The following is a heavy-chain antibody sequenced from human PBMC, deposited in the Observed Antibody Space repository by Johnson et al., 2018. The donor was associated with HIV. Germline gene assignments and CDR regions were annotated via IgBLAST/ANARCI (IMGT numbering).Heavy chain of an antibody. V-gene: IGHV3-30-3*01. D-gene: IGHD3-9*01. Sequence: QVQLVESGGGVVQPGRSLRLSCAASGFTFSSYAMHWVRQAPGKGLEWVAVISYDGSNQYYADSVKGRFTISRATSKNTLYLQMNSLRAEDTAVYYCARAAYVHYDILTGPPLEDAFDIWGQGTMVTVSS. CDR2: ISYDGSNQ. J-gene: IGHJ3*02. CDR1: GFTFSSYA. CDR3: ARAAYVHYDILTGPPLEDAFDI.